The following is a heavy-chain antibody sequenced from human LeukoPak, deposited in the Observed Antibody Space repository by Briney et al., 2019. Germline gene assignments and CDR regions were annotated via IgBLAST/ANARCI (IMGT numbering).Heavy chain of an antibody. CDR1: GFTFSDYY. CDR3: ARGLGYYDSSGFPLFDY. J-gene: IGHJ4*02. Sequence: GGSLRLSCAASGFTFSDYYMNWVRQAPGKGLEWFSGISWNGGSTRYADSAKGRFTISRDNAKNSLHLQMNSLRAEDTALYYCARGLGYYDSSGFPLFDYWGQGALVTVSS. D-gene: IGHD3-22*01. CDR2: ISWNGGST. V-gene: IGHV3-20*04.